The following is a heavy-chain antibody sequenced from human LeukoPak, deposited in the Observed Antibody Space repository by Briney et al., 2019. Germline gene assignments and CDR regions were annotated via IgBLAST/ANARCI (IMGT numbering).Heavy chain of an antibody. CDR2: IYYTGST. J-gene: IGHJ4*02. D-gene: IGHD4-23*01. CDR3: AREGYGGNFDY. CDR1: GGSISSYY. V-gene: IGHV4-59*01. Sequence: SETLSLTCTVSGGSISSYYWSWIRQPPGKGLEWIGYIYYTGSTNYNPSLKSRVTISVDTSKNQFSLKLSSVTAADTAVYYCAREGYGGNFDYWGQGTLVTVSP.